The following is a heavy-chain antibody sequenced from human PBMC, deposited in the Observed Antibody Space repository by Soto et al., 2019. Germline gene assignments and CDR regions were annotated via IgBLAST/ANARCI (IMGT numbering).Heavy chain of an antibody. CDR2: IIPIFGTA. V-gene: IGHV1-69*06. J-gene: IGHJ6*02. CDR1: GGTFSSYA. D-gene: IGHD3-22*01. CDR3: AGIVVGPYYYYGMDV. Sequence: GASVKVSCKASGGTFSSYAISWVRQAPGQGLEWMGGIIPIFGTANYAQKFQGRVTITADKSTSTAYMELSSLRSEDTAVYYCAGIVVGPYYYYGMDVWGQGTTVTVSS.